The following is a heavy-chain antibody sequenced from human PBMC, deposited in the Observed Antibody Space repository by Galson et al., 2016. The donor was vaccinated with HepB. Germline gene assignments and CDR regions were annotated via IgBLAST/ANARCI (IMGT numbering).Heavy chain of an antibody. CDR3: AKDRGYYAMDV. V-gene: IGHV3-30*04. J-gene: IGHJ6*02. CDR1: GFAFSGSA. CDR2: ISYDGRKK. D-gene: IGHD3-10*01. Sequence: SLRLSCAASGFAFSGSAMHWVRQAPGKAPEWVAVISYDGRKKYYADSVKGRFTISRDKSKKTLFLEMNSLRPEDTAVYHCAKDRGYYAMDVWGQGTTVTVSS.